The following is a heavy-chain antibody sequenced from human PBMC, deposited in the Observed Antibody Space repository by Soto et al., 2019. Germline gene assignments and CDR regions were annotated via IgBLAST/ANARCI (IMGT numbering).Heavy chain of an antibody. CDR2: IIPIFGTA. Sequence: SVKVSCKASGGTFSSYAISWVRQAPGQGLEWMGGIIPIFGTANYAQKLQGRVTITADESTSTAYMELSSLRSEDTAVYYCARGTMGATKPFDYWGQGTLVTVSS. J-gene: IGHJ4*02. V-gene: IGHV1-69*13. D-gene: IGHD1-26*01. CDR3: ARGTMGATKPFDY. CDR1: GGTFSSYA.